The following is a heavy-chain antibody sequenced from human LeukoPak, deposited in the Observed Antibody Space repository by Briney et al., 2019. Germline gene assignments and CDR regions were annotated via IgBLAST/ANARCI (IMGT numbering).Heavy chain of an antibody. CDR2: IRYDGSTN. D-gene: IGHD3-10*01. CDR3: AKAIARGADY. Sequence: GGSLRLSYAACGFTFRNYDMHWVRQPPGKGLEWVAFIRYDGSTNYYAESVKGRFTISRDNSKNTMYLQIDSLRVEDTAVYYCAKAIARGADYWGQGTLVTVSS. CDR1: GFTFRNYD. V-gene: IGHV3-30*02. J-gene: IGHJ4*02.